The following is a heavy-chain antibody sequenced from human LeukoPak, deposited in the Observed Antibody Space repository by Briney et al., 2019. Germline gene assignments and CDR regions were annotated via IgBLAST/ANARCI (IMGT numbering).Heavy chain of an antibody. D-gene: IGHD1-1*01. CDR2: IYIIGST. CDR1: GGSISSYY. CDR3: ARDRGTWKDDGFDY. V-gene: IGHV4-4*07. J-gene: IGHJ4*02. Sequence: KHSETLSLTCTVSGGSISSYYWSWIRQPAGKGLEWIGRIYIIGSTNYNPSLKSRVTMSVDTSKTQFSMKLSSVTAADTAVYYCARDRGTWKDDGFDYWGQGTLVTVSS.